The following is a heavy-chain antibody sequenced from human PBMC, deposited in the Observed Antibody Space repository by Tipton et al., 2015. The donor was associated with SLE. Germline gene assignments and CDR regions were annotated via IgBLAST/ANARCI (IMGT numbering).Heavy chain of an antibody. CDR1: GFTFDDYA. CDR2: ISSSGRYI. V-gene: IGHV3-21*03. D-gene: IGHD3-10*01. J-gene: IGHJ5*02. CDR3: AGDDYASGIT. Sequence: GSLRLSCAASGFTFDDYAMHWVRQAPGKGLEWVSSISSSGRYIYHAESLKGRFTISRDNAKNSLYLQMNSLRVEDTAVYFCAGDDYASGITWGQGTLVTVSS.